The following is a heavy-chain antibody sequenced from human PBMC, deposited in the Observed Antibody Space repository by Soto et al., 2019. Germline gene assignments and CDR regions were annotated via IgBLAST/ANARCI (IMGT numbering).Heavy chain of an antibody. CDR1: GGSISSGGYY. V-gene: IGHV4-31*03. CDR3: AASCVACGGFNYYGMDV. Sequence: QVQLQESGPGLVKPSQTLSLTCTVSGGSISSGGYYWYWIRQHPGKGLEWIGYIYYSGTTYYNPSLKRRVTISVDTSKNPFSLKLSSVTAADTAVYYCAASCVACGGFNYYGMDVWGQGTTVTVSS. J-gene: IGHJ6*02. D-gene: IGHD2-21*01. CDR2: IYYSGTT.